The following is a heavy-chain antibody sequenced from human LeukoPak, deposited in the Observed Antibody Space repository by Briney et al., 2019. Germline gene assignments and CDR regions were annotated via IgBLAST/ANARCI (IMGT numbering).Heavy chain of an antibody. CDR3: ARRISTRRGETCSSTSCYFDY. CDR2: IFHSGIT. CDR1: GFSISSGYF. J-gene: IGHJ4*02. D-gene: IGHD2-2*01. Sequence: SETLSLTCAVSGFSISSGYFWAWIRPSPGKGLEWIGIIFHSGITYYNPSLKSRITISVDTSKNQFSLSLRSVTAADTAVYYCARRISTRRGETCSSTSCYFDYWGQGTLVTVSS. V-gene: IGHV4-38-2*01.